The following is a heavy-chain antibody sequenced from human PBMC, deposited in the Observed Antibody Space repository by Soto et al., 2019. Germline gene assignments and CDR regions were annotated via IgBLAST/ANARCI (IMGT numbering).Heavy chain of an antibody. D-gene: IGHD2-15*01. V-gene: IGHV3-33*01. CDR2: IWYDGSNK. CDR3: ARGSAGYCSGCSCYAADY. Sequence: QVQLVESGGGVVQPGRSLRLSCAASGFTFSSYGMHWVRQAPGKGLEWVAVIWYDGSNKYYADSVKGRFTISRDNSKNTLYLQINSVRAEDTAVYHCARGSAGYCSGCSCYAADYWGQGTLVTVSS. J-gene: IGHJ4*02. CDR1: GFTFSSYG.